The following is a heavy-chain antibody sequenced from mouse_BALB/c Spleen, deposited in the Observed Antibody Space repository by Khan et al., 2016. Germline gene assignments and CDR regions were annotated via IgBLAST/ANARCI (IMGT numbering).Heavy chain of an antibody. Sequence: EVQLQESGAELVKPGVSVKLSCTAAGFNIKDTYMHWVKQRPEQGLEWIGRIDPANVNTKYDPKFQGKATITSDTSSTTAYLQLSSLTSEDTAVYSWTSKGCFHYWGQGTTLTVSS. CDR3: TSKGCFHY. CDR2: IDPANVNT. CDR1: GFNIKDTY. V-gene: IGHV14-3*02. J-gene: IGHJ2*01. D-gene: IGHD1-3*01.